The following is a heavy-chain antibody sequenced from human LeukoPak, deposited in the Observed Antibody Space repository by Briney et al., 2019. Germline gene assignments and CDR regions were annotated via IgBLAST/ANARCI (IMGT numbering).Heavy chain of an antibody. V-gene: IGHV4-34*01. CDR2: INHSGST. CDR1: GXSFSGYY. CDR3: ARDALSIAARYNWFDP. D-gene: IGHD6-6*01. Sequence: PSETLSLTCAVYGXSFSGYYWSWIRQPPGKGLEWIGEINHSGSTNYNPSLKSRVTISVDTSKNQFSLKLSSVTAADTAVYYCARDALSIAARYNWFDPWGQGTLVTVSS. J-gene: IGHJ5*02.